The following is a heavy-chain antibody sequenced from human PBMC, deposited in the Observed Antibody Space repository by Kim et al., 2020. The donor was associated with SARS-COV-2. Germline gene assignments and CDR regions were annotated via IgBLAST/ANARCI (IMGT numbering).Heavy chain of an antibody. CDR1: GFTVSSNY. CDR2: IYSGGST. CDR3: TGRVVVVPAAMRGYYGMDV. D-gene: IGHD2-2*01. J-gene: IGHJ6*02. Sequence: GGSLRLSCAASGFTVSSNYMSWVRQAPGKGLEWVSVIYSGGSTYYADSVKGRFTNSRHNSKNTLYLQMNSLRAEDTAVYYCTGRVVVVPAAMRGYYGMDVWGQGTTVTVSS. V-gene: IGHV3-53*04.